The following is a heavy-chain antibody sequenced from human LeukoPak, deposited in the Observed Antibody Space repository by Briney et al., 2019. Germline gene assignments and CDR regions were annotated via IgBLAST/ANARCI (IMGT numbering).Heavy chain of an antibody. V-gene: IGHV3-73*01. CDR1: GFTFSGSS. CDR2: IRDKANIYAT. CDR3: IRWPYDALDM. J-gene: IGHJ3*02. Sequence: GGSLKLSCAASGFTFSGSSMHWVRQASGKGLEWLGYIRDKANIYATAYAASVKGRFTISRDDSKNTAYLQMNSLKTEDTALYYCIRWPYDALDMWGQGTMVTVFS. D-gene: IGHD4-23*01.